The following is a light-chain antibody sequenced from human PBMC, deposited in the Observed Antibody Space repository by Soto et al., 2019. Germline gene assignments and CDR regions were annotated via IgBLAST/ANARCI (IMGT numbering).Light chain of an antibody. CDR1: QSISSW. Sequence: DIQRTQSPSTLSASVGETVTMTCPASQSISSWLAWYQQKPGKAPKLLIYKASSLESGVPSRFSGSGSGAEFTLTISSLQPDDFATYYCQQYNSYQITFGQGTRVEIK. V-gene: IGKV1-5*03. CDR3: QQYNSYQIT. CDR2: KAS. J-gene: IGKJ5*01.